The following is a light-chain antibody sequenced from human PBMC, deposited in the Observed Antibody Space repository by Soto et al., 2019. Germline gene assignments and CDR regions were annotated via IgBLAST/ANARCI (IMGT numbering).Light chain of an antibody. Sequence: EVVVTQSPGTLSLSPGERATLSCRASQSVAANYLAWYQQKRGQAPRLLIYGESSRATGIPDRFSGSGSGTDFTLTISRLEPEDFSVYYCHQYGTAPLTFGPGAKVDIK. J-gene: IGKJ3*01. CDR2: GES. CDR1: QSVAANY. CDR3: HQYGTAPLT. V-gene: IGKV3-20*01.